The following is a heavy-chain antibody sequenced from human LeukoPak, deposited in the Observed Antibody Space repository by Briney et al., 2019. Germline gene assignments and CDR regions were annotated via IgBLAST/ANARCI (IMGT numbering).Heavy chain of an antibody. D-gene: IGHD3-10*01. CDR3: ARDSVLLWFGDLPYYFDI. J-gene: IGHJ4*02. V-gene: IGHV3-23*01. Sequence: GGSLRLSCAASGFTFNSYAMSWVRQAPGKGLEWVSAISGSGDYADSVKGRVTISRDNSKNTLYPQMSSLRAEDTAVYYCARDSVLLWFGDLPYYFDIWGQGTLVTVSS. CDR2: ISGSG. CDR1: GFTFNSYA.